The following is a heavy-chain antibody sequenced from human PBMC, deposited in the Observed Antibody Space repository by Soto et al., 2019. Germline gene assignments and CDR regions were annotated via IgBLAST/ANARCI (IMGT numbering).Heavy chain of an antibody. D-gene: IGHD5-18*01. CDR3: ARDLGYYSYGNTLYYYYYGMDV. CDR1: GYTFTGYY. J-gene: IGHJ6*02. Sequence: GASVKVSCKASGYTFTGYYMHWVRQAPGQGLEWMGWINPNSGGTNYAQKFQGWVTMTRDTSISTAYMELSRLRSDDTAVYYCARDLGYYSYGNTLYYYYYGMDVWGQGTTVTVSS. V-gene: IGHV1-2*04. CDR2: INPNSGGT.